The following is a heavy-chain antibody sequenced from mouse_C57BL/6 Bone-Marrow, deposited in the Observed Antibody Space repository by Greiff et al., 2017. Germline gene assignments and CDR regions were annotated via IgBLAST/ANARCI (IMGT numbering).Heavy chain of an antibody. CDR1: GYTFTSYW. D-gene: IGHD1-1*01. Sequence: QVQLQQSGAELVKPGASVKLSCKASGYTFTSYWMHWVKQRPGQGLEWIGMIHPNSGSTNYNEKFKSKATLTVDKSSSTAYMQLSSLTSEDSAVYYCARGYCYGIYAMDYWGQGTSVTVSS. V-gene: IGHV1-64*01. CDR3: ARGYCYGIYAMDY. CDR2: IHPNSGST. J-gene: IGHJ4*01.